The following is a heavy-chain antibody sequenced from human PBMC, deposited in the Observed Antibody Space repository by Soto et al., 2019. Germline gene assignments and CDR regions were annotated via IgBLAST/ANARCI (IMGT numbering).Heavy chain of an antibody. CDR2: MNSDGSTT. J-gene: IGHJ2*01. V-gene: IGHV3-74*01. Sequence: EVQLVESGGGLVQPGGSLRLSCAASGFTFSRYWMHWVRQAPGKGMVWVSRMNSDGSTTSYADSVKGRFTISRDNAKNTVHLQMNSRPAEDTAVYSCARVGRGFWYFDLWGRGTLVTVSS. CDR1: GFTFSRYW. CDR3: ARVGRGFWYFDL.